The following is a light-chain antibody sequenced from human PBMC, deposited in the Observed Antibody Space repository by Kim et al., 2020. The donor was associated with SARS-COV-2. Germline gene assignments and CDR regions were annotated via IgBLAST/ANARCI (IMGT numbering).Light chain of an antibody. J-gene: IGLJ1*01. CDR2: DVS. Sequence: GQSVTISCTGTNSDVGGYNYVSWYQQHPGKAPKLMIYDVSKRPSGVPDRFSGSKSGNTASLTVSGLQAEDEADYYCCSYAGSYRFVFGTGTKVTVL. CDR3: CSYAGSYRFV. V-gene: IGLV2-11*01. CDR1: NSDVGGYNY.